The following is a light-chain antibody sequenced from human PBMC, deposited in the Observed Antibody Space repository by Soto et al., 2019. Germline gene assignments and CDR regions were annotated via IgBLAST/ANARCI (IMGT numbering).Light chain of an antibody. Sequence: EIVMTQSPANLSVSPGERATLSFRASQSVRSNLVWYQQKPGQAPRLLIYGASTRAIGLPARFSGSGSGTEFTLTISSLQSEDFAVYYCQQYNNWPPYTFGQGTKVDIK. CDR1: QSVRSN. J-gene: IGKJ2*01. V-gene: IGKV3-15*01. CDR2: GAS. CDR3: QQYNNWPPYT.